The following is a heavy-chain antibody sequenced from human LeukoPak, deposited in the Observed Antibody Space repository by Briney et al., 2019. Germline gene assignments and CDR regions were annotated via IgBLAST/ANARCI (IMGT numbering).Heavy chain of an antibody. CDR1: GFTFSNYG. Sequence: PGRSLRLSCAASGFTFSNYGMHWVRQAPGKGLEWVALIWYDGSNKYYADSVRGRFTISRDNSKNTLYLQMKSLRVEDTAVYYCARAGVGAISYFAYWGQGTLVTVSS. CDR2: IWYDGSNK. CDR3: ARAGVGAISYFAY. D-gene: IGHD1-26*01. J-gene: IGHJ4*02. V-gene: IGHV3-33*01.